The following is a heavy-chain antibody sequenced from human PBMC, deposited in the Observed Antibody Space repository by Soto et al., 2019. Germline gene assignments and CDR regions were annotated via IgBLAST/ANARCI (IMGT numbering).Heavy chain of an antibody. CDR2: INPDGSRT. CDR3: ARGGADSQMAHEY. D-gene: IGHD1-26*01. CDR1: GFTFSRYW. V-gene: IGHV3-74*01. Sequence: PEGSLRLSCAASGFTFSRYWMHLVRQAPGKGLVWVSRINPDGSRTNYADSVKGRFTISRESAKNTLYLQVNSARVEDTAVYYCARGGADSQMAHEYWGEGPLVTVSS. J-gene: IGHJ4*02.